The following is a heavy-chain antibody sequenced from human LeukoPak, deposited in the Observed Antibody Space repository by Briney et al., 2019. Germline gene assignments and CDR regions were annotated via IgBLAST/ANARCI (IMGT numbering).Heavy chain of an antibody. CDR1: GYTFTSHG. V-gene: IGHV1-18*01. J-gene: IGHJ4*02. D-gene: IGHD3-22*01. CDR2: ISAYNGNT. Sequence: GASVKVSCKASGYTFTSHGISWVRQAPGQGLEWMGWISAYNGNTNYAQKLQGRVTMTTDTSTSTAYMELRSLRSDDTAVYYCARDTTTMIVVVNLDYWGQGTLVTVSS. CDR3: ARDTTTMIVVVNLDY.